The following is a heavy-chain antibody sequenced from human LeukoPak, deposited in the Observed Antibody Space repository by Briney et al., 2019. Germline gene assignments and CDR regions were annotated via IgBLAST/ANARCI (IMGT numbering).Heavy chain of an antibody. CDR3: ARAYFYGSGSYSFDR. D-gene: IGHD3-10*01. J-gene: IGHJ4*02. V-gene: IGHV3-48*04. Sequence: GGSLRLPCAASGFTFSIYSMNWVRQAPGKGLEWVSYISSNTDTIYYADSVKGRFTISRDNAKNSLFLQMNSLRAEDTAMYYCARAYFYGSGSYSFDRWGRGTLVTVSS. CDR2: ISSNTDTI. CDR1: GFTFSIYS.